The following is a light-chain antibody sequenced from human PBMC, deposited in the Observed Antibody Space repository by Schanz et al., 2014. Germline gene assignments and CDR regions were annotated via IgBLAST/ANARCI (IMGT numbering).Light chain of an antibody. CDR3: TSYAGSNNFGV. V-gene: IGLV2-8*01. CDR2: DVS. CDR1: RSDIGGYNY. Sequence: QSALTQPASVSGSPGQSITISCTGTRSDIGGYNYVSWYQQHPGEAPKLMIFDVSLRPSGVPDRFSGSKSGNTASLTVSGVQPEDEADYYCTSYAGSNNFGVFGTGTKLTVL. J-gene: IGLJ1*01.